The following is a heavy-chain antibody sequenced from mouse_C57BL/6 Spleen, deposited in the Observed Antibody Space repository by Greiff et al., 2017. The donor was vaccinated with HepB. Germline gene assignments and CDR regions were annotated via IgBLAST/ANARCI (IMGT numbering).Heavy chain of an antibody. Sequence: EVQLQQSGTVLARPGASVKMSCKTSGYTFTSYWMHWVKQRPGQGLEWIGAIYPGNSDTSYNQKFKGKAKLTAVTSASTAYMELSSLTNEDSAVYYCTIYYDYDDEAMDYWGQGTPVTVSS. J-gene: IGHJ4*01. CDR3: TIYYDYDDEAMDY. CDR2: IYPGNSDT. V-gene: IGHV1-5*01. D-gene: IGHD2-4*01. CDR1: GYTFTSYW.